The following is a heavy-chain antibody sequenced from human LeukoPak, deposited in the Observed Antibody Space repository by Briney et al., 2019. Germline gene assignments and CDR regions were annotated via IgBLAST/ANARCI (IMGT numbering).Heavy chain of an antibody. CDR1: GGSFSVYY. J-gene: IGHJ5*02. D-gene: IGHD6-13*01. V-gene: IGHV4-34*01. CDR2: INHSGST. Sequence: SSETLSLTCAVYGGSFSVYYWSWIRQPPGKGLEWIGEINHSGSTNYNPSLKSRVTISVDTSKNQFSLKLSSVSAADTAVYYCARGLIAAAGIDPWGQGTLVTVSS. CDR3: ARGLIAAAGIDP.